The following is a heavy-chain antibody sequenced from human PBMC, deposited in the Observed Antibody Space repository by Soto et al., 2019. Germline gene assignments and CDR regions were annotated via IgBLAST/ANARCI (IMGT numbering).Heavy chain of an antibody. CDR2: IYYSGST. V-gene: IGHV4-39*01. CDR3: ARNIMDHHIEYHFDE. J-gene: IGHJ4*02. CDR1: GGSLSSGSYY. D-gene: IGHD3-16*01. Sequence: PSETLSLTCTVSGGSLSSGSYYWGRIRQPPGKGLEWIGSIYYSGSTYYNPSLRSRVTISGDTSKNQVSLKLSSVTAADTAVYYCARNIMDHHIEYHFDERGQGTLVTVSS.